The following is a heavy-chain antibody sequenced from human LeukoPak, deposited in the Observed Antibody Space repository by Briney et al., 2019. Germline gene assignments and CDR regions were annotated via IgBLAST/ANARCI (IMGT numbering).Heavy chain of an antibody. D-gene: IGHD6-13*01. J-gene: IGHJ4*02. Sequence: GGSLRLSCAASGFTFSSYAMSWVRQAPGKGLERVSAISGSGGSTYYADSVKGRFTISRDNSKNTLYLQMNSLRAEDTAVYYCAKTSLKRSSWYVRSYWGQGTLVTVSS. V-gene: IGHV3-23*01. CDR1: GFTFSSYA. CDR3: AKTSLKRSSWYVRSY. CDR2: ISGSGGST.